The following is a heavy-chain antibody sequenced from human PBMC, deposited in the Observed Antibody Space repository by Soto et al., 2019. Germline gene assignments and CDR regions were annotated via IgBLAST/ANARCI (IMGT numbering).Heavy chain of an antibody. J-gene: IGHJ4*02. CDR2: IYSGGST. CDR1: CFTVSSNY. Sequence: GGSLRLSWAASCFTVSSNYMSWVRQAPGKGLEWVSVIYSGGSTYYADSVKGRFTISRDNSKNTLYLQMNSLRAEDTAVYYCARGVTAMVRGPLDYWGQGSLVTVSS. V-gene: IGHV3-53*01. CDR3: ARGVTAMVRGPLDY. D-gene: IGHD3-10*01.